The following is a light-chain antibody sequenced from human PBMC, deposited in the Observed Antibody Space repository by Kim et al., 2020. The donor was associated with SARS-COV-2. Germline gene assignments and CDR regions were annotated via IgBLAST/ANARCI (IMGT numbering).Light chain of an antibody. CDR2: GAS. J-gene: IGKJ4*01. CDR3: QQRVT. V-gene: IGKV1-39*01. Sequence: DIQLTQSPSSLSASVGDRVTITGRASQSTNNYLNWYQHKPGKAPKLLIYGASHLQSGVPSRFSGSGSGTDFTLTISSLQPDDFASYYCQQRVTFGGGTKVDIK. CDR1: QSTNNY.